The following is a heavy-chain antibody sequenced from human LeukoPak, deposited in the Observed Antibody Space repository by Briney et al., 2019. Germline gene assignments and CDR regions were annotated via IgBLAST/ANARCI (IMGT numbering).Heavy chain of an antibody. Sequence: SETLSLTCIVSGGSISSYYWSWLRQPPGKGLEWIGYIYYSGSTNYNPSLKSRVTISVDTSKTQFSLKLSSVTAADTAVYYCARGTTYYYDSSGYYYGRYFDYWGQGTLVTVSS. J-gene: IGHJ4*02. CDR1: GGSISSYY. CDR3: ARGTTYYYDSSGYYYGRYFDY. CDR2: IYYSGST. V-gene: IGHV4-59*01. D-gene: IGHD3-22*01.